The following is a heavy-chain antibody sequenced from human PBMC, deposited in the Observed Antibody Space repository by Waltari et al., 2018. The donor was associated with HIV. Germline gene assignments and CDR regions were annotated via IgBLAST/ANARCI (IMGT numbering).Heavy chain of an antibody. J-gene: IGHJ1*01. CDR1: RGTFRRCA. D-gene: IGHD5-18*01. V-gene: IGHV1-69*01. CDR2: GIPIIGTP. CDR3: ARVATAMVPEYFQH. Sequence: QVQLVQSGAEVKKPGSSVKVSCKASRGTFRRCAISWVRQAPGQGLELMGQGIPIIGTPTYAQKFQGRVPITAEESTSIAYMELSSLRSEETAVYYCARVATAMVPEYFQHWGQGTLVTVSS.